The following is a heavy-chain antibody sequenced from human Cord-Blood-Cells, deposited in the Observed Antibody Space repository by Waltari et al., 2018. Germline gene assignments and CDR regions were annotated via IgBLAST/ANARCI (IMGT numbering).Heavy chain of an antibody. CDR1: GGSISSSSYY. CDR2: IYYSGRT. CDR3: ARYSSSWY. J-gene: IGHJ4*02. V-gene: IGHV4-39*01. D-gene: IGHD6-13*01. Sequence: QLQLQELGPGLVKPSETLSLTSTVSGGSISSSSYYWGGIRQPPGKGLEWIGSIYYSGRTYSYPSLKSGVTISVDTSKNQVSLKRRSATAADTAVYYCARYSSSWYWGQGALVTVSS.